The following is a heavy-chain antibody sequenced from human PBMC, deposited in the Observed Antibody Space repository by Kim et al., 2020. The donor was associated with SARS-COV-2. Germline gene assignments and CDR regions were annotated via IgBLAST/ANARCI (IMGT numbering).Heavy chain of an antibody. D-gene: IGHD3-22*01. J-gene: IGHJ4*02. V-gene: IGHV1-46*01. CDR2: INPSGGST. Sequence: ASVKVSCKASGYTFTSYYMHWVRQAPGQGLEWMGIINPSGGSTSYAQKFQGRVTMTRDTSTNTVYMELSSLRSEDTAVYYCARGDYSGYYQYYFDYWGQGTLVTVSS. CDR1: GYTFTSYY. CDR3: ARGDYSGYYQYYFDY.